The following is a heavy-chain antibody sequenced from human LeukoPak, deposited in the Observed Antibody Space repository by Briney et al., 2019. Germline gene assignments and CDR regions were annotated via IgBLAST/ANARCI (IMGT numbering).Heavy chain of an antibody. V-gene: IGHV3-53*01. CDR1: GFTVSSNY. CDR2: IYSGGST. J-gene: IGHJ4*02. CDR3: ARGPYSSSWGYYFDY. D-gene: IGHD6-13*01. Sequence: GGSLRLSCAASGFTVSSNYMSWVRQAPGKGLEWVSVIYSGGSTYYADSVKGRFTISRDNSKNTLYLQMNSLRAEDTAVYYCARGPYSSSWGYYFDYWGQGTLVTVSS.